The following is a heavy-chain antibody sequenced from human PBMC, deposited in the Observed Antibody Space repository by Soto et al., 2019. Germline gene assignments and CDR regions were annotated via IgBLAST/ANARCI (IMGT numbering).Heavy chain of an antibody. V-gene: IGHV3-21*01. CDR1: GLTFNTNY. Sequence: EVQLVESGGGLVKPGGSLRLSCEASGLTFNTNYMNWVRQAPGKGLEWVSSINTANYIYYADSVKGRFTISKDNAKNSLYLQMNSLRAEDAAVYYCVREGGVCDGNTCRYFDYWGQGTLVTVSS. CDR3: VREGGVCDGNTCRYFDY. J-gene: IGHJ4*02. CDR2: INTANYI. D-gene: IGHD3-10*01.